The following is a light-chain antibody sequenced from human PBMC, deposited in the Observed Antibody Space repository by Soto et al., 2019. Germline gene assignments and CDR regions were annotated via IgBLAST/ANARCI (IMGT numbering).Light chain of an antibody. J-gene: IGKJ4*01. CDR2: GAN. Sequence: DIQLTQSPSFMSASVGDRVTITCRASQGLGSYLAWYQQKPGKAPNLLIYGANKLQSGVPSRFSGSGFGTEFTLTVSSLQPEDVATYYCQQLNHFPLTFGGGTKVEIK. V-gene: IGKV1-9*01. CDR1: QGLGSY. CDR3: QQLNHFPLT.